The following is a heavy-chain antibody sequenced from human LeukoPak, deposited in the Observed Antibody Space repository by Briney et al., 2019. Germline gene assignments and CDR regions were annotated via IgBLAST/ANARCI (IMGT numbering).Heavy chain of an antibody. V-gene: IGHV3-23*01. CDR3: AKDFDFWSGYTHNFDY. CDR2: ISGSGGST. J-gene: IGHJ4*02. CDR1: GFTVNNYY. D-gene: IGHD3-3*01. Sequence: PGGSLRLSCAASGFTVNNYYMSWVRQAPGKGLEWVSAISGSGGSTYYADSVKGRFTISRDNSKNTLYLQMNSLRAEDTAVYYCAKDFDFWSGYTHNFDYWGQGTLVTVSS.